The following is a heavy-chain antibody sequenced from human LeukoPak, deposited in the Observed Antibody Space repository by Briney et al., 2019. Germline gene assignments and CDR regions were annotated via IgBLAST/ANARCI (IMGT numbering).Heavy chain of an antibody. J-gene: IGHJ4*02. D-gene: IGHD3-10*01. Sequence: PGGSLRLSCAASGFTFSSYAMSWVPQAPGKGLEWVSAISGSGGSTYYADSVKGRFTISRDNSKNTLYLQMNSLRAEDTAVYYCAKDYYYGSGSYFFSNDYWGQGTLVTVSS. CDR3: AKDYYYGSGSYFFSNDY. CDR2: ISGSGGST. CDR1: GFTFSSYA. V-gene: IGHV3-23*01.